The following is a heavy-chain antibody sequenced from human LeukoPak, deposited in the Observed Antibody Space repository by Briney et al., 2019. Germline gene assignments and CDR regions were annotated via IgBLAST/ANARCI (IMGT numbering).Heavy chain of an antibody. CDR2: IRGSGSST. V-gene: IGHV3-23*01. CDR1: GLTFSSYA. J-gene: IGHJ3*02. D-gene: IGHD3-16*01. CDR3: AKVGLGGITRDAFDI. Sequence: PGGSLRLLRAASGLTFSSYAMIGVRQARGKGLEWVSAIRGSGSSTYYADSVKGRFTISRDNSKNTLYLQMNSLRAEDTAVYYCAKVGLGGITRDAFDIWGQGTMVTVSS.